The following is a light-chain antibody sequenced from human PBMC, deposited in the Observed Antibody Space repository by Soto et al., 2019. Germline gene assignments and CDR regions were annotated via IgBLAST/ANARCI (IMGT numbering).Light chain of an antibody. Sequence: EILMTQSPATLSVSPGQRATLSCRASQRISSNLAWYQQKPGQAPRLLIYGASTRATGIPATFSGSGSGTQFTLTINSLQSEDFAVYYCQQYNNWPFTFGPGTKVDIK. J-gene: IGKJ3*01. CDR2: GAS. V-gene: IGKV3-15*01. CDR3: QQYNNWPFT. CDR1: QRISSN.